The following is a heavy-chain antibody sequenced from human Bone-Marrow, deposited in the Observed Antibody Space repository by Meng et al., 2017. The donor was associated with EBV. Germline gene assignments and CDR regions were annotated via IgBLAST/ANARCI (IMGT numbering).Heavy chain of an antibody. CDR1: GYTFTSYG. V-gene: IGHV1-18*01. Sequence: QVQLVQFGVEVKKPGASVKVSCKASGYTFTSYGISWVRQAPGQGLEWMGWISAYKGDTNYAQKLQGRVTMTTDTSTSTAYMELRSLRSDDTAVYYCARRRLQFGYFDYWGQGTLVTVSS. CDR3: ARRRLQFGYFDY. D-gene: IGHD5-24*01. CDR2: ISAYKGDT. J-gene: IGHJ4*02.